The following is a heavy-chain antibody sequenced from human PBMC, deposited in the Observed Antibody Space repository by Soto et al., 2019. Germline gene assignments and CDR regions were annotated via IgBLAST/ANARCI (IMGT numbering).Heavy chain of an antibody. CDR1: GGSISSSSYY. D-gene: IGHD6-13*01. CDR3: ARVGSSSWYSGGRFDY. CDR2: IYYSGST. V-gene: IGHV4-39*01. Sequence: SETLSLTCTVSGGSISSSSYYWGWIRQPPGKGLEWIGSIYYSGSTYYNPSLKSRFTISRDNSKNTVYLQMNSLRAKDTAVYYCARVGSSSWYSGGRFDYWGQGTLVTVSS. J-gene: IGHJ4*02.